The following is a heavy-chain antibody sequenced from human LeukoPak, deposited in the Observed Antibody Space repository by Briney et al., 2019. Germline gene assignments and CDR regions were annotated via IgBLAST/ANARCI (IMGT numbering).Heavy chain of an antibody. CDR2: ISYDGRNE. D-gene: IGHD6-19*01. J-gene: IGHJ4*02. Sequence: GRSLRLSCAASGFTFSRYNIHWVRQAPGKGLEWVAVISYDGRNEYYADSVKGRFTISRDTSKNTLYLQMNSLRAEDTAVYCCAREETTGWYDYWGQGTLVTVSS. CDR1: GFTFSRYN. CDR3: AREETTGWYDY. V-gene: IGHV3-30*04.